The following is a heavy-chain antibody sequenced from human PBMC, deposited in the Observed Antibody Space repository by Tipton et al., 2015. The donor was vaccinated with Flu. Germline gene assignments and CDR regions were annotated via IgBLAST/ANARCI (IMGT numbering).Heavy chain of an antibody. CDR3: ARGGGQWLVSDHAFDI. D-gene: IGHD6-19*01. J-gene: IGHJ3*02. V-gene: IGHV4-34*01. CDR2: INHSGST. Sequence: TLSLTCTVSGGSISSYYWSWIRQPPGKGLEWIGEINHSGSTNYNPSLKSRVTISVDTSKNQFSLKLSSVTAADTAVYYCARGGGQWLVSDHAFDIWGQGTMVTVSS. CDR1: GGSISSYY.